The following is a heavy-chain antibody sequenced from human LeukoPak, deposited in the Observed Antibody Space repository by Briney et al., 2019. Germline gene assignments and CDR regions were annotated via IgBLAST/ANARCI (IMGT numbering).Heavy chain of an antibody. CDR1: GFTFSSYR. V-gene: IGHV3-7*01. D-gene: IGHD2-8*01. J-gene: IGHJ4*02. CDR2: IKQDGSEK. CDR3: ARHIVLLVYAIPSFGFGY. Sequence: GGSLRLSCAASGFTFSSYRMSWVRQAPGKGLEWVANIKQDGSEKYYVDSVKGRFTISRDNAKNSLYLQMNSLRAEDTAVYYCARHIVLLVYAIPSFGFGYWGQGTLVTVSS.